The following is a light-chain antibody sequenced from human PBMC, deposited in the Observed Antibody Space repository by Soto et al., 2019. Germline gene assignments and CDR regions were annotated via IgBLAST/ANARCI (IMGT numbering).Light chain of an antibody. J-gene: IGKJ1*01. Sequence: DIQMTQSPSSLSASVGDRVTITCRASQGIAKSLAWYQQKPGKAPKLLIYSASTLQSGVPSRFSGSGSGTDFPLTISSLQPEDVATYYCQKYNSAPWTFGQGTKVEIK. CDR3: QKYNSAPWT. CDR1: QGIAKS. V-gene: IGKV1-27*01. CDR2: SAS.